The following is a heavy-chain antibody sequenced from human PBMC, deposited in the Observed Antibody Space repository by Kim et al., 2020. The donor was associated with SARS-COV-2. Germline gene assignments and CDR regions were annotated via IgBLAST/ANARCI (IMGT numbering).Heavy chain of an antibody. CDR1: GGSFSDYN. Sequence: SETLSLTCAVYGGSFSDYNWSWIRQPQGKGLEWIGEINHSGSTSHSPSLRSRLTISVDTSKSQFSLRLKSVTAADTAVYYCARGRAGVVPAPVLGLGPYYDYYAMDVWGQGTAVAVSS. J-gene: IGHJ6*02. CDR3: ARGRAGVVPAPVLGLGPYYDYYAMDV. V-gene: IGHV4-34*01. CDR2: INHSGST. D-gene: IGHD3-3*01.